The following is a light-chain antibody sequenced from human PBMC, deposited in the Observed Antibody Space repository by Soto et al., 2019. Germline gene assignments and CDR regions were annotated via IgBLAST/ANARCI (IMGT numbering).Light chain of an antibody. Sequence: QSVLTHPASVSWSPGHSITISCTGTSSDVGDYKYVSWYQQHPGKAPKLVISEVSNRPSGISNRFSGSKSGNTASLTISGLQAEDQADYYCSSYTTIFTYVFGTGTKVTVL. V-gene: IGLV2-14*01. CDR1: SSDVGDYKY. J-gene: IGLJ1*01. CDR3: SSYTTIFTYV. CDR2: EVS.